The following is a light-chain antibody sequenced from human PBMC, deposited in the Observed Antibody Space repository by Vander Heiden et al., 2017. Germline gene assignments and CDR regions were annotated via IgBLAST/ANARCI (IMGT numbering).Light chain of an antibody. V-gene: IGKV3-15*01. CDR3: QQYNNWPPWYT. Sequence: EIVMTQSPATLSVSPGERATLSCRASQSFSSNLAWYQQKPGQAPRPLIYGASTRATGIPARFSGSGSGTEFTLTISSLQSEDFAVYYCQQYNNWPPWYTFGQGTKLEIK. J-gene: IGKJ2*01. CDR2: GAS. CDR1: QSFSSN.